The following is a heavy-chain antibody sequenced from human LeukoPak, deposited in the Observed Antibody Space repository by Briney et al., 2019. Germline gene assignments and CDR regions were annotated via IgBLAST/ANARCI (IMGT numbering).Heavy chain of an antibody. D-gene: IGHD3-22*01. CDR1: GGTFSSYA. V-gene: IGHV1-69*01. CDR3: ARENGVVVTGFDY. Sequence: SVKVSCKASGGTFSSYAISWVRQAPGQGLEWMGGIIPIFGTANYAQKFQGRVTITADESTSTAYMELSSLRSEDTAVYYCARENGVVVTGFDYWGQVPLVIVSS. CDR2: IIPIFGTA. J-gene: IGHJ4*02.